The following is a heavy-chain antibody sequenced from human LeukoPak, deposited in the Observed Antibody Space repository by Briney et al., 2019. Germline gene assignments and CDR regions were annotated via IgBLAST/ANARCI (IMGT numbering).Heavy chain of an antibody. J-gene: IGHJ6*03. CDR1: GFTFSSHG. Sequence: GGSLRLSCAASGFTFSSHGMSWVRQAPGKGLEWVSTISGSGGSTYYADSVKGRFTISRDNSKNTLYLQMNSLRAEDTAVYHCAKDPAIAGNVPYYMDVWGKGTTVTISS. V-gene: IGHV3-23*01. D-gene: IGHD6-13*01. CDR2: ISGSGGST. CDR3: AKDPAIAGNVPYYMDV.